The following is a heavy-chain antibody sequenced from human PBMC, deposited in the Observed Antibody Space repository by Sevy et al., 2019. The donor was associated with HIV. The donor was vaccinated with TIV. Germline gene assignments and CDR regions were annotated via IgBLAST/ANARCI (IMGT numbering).Heavy chain of an antibody. V-gene: IGHV3-53*01. Sequence: GESLKISCAASGFTVIYNYMSWVRQAPGKGLEWVSVIYSGGSTYYADSVKGRFTISRDNSKNTLFLQMDSLRVEDTAVYYCARINKGNWFDPWGQGTLVTVSS. CDR2: IYSGGST. CDR1: GFTVIYNY. CDR3: ARINKGNWFDP. J-gene: IGHJ5*02.